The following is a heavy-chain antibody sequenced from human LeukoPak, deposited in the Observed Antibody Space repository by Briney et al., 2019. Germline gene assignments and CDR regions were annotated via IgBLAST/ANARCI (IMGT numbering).Heavy chain of an antibody. CDR3: AARKVRGVWFYLDY. J-gene: IGHJ4*02. CDR2: IYDDNT. Sequence: GGSLRLSCTASGFTVSAYAMAWVRQAPGKGLEWVSTIYDDNTYYADSVKGRFAISTDNSKNTLYLQMNSLRVEDTAVYFCAARKVRGVWFYLDYWGQGTLVTVSS. CDR1: GFTVSAYA. D-gene: IGHD3-10*01. V-gene: IGHV3-23*01.